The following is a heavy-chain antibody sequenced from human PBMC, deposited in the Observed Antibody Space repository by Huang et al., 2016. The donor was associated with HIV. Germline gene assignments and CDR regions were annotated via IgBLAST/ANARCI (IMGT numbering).Heavy chain of an antibody. CDR3: ARGFNYYASDNLGVYYFDS. V-gene: IGHV4-34*02. J-gene: IGHJ4*02. CDR2: INHNGKI. Sequence: QVQLKQWGAGLLKPSETLSLTCAVYGGAFRGSSWTWIRPFPEKGLEWIGDINHNGKISYNPSLSALCTISTDTSKNHFSLHLTSVTAADTALYYCARGFNYYASDNLGVYYFDSWGLGTLVTVSP. CDR1: GGAFRGSS. D-gene: IGHD3-10*01.